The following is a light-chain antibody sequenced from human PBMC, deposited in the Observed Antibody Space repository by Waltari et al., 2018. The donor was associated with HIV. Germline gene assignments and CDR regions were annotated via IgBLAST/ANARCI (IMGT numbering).Light chain of an antibody. CDR1: SSNLGSSY. J-gene: IGLJ2*01. CDR3: AAWTDSLTAVV. Sequence: QSVLPQPPSASWTPGQRVTISCSGSSSNLGSSYVYWYQQLPGTAPKLLIYRNNQRPSGVPDRCSGSKSGTSASLAINGLRSEDEADYYCAAWTDSLTAVVFGGGTKLSVL. V-gene: IGLV1-47*01. CDR2: RNN.